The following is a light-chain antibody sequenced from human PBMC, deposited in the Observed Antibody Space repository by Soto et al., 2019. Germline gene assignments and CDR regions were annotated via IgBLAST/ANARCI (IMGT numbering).Light chain of an antibody. Sequence: EIVMTQSPATLSVSPGERASLSCRASQSIKNYLAWYQQRPGQAPRLLIYGASSRATGIPDRFSGGGSETDFTLTISRLESEDSAVYYCRQYGISPFTFGGGTKVDIK. CDR1: QSIKNY. CDR3: RQYGISPFT. V-gene: IGKV3-20*01. J-gene: IGKJ4*01. CDR2: GAS.